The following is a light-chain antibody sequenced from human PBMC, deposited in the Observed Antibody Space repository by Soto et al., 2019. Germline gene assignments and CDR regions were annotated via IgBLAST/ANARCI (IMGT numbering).Light chain of an antibody. CDR1: QTISRW. J-gene: IGKJ5*01. V-gene: IGKV1-5*01. Sequence: DIQMTQSPSSLSASVGDEVTITCRASQTISRWLAWYQQKPGRAPKLLIYDASTLDSGGPSRVSGSGSETEFTLTISRLDPDDFATYFCHSRAFGQGTRLEIK. CDR2: DAS. CDR3: HSRA.